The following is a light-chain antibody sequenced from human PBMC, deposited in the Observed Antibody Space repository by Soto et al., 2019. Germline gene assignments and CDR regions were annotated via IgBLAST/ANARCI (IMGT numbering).Light chain of an antibody. Sequence: EIVLTQSPGTLSLSTGESITLSCRARQSVGRNFLAWYQQKPCRAPRLLIHGASYKATGVPDRFSGRRSETHFTLTISRLEPADFAVYYCHQCAATPLSFGSGTTVEI. J-gene: IGKJ4*01. CDR2: GAS. CDR1: QSVGRNF. V-gene: IGKV3-20*01. CDR3: HQCAATPLS.